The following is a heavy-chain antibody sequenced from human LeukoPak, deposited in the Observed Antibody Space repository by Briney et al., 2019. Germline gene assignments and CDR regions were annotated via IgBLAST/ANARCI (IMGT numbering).Heavy chain of an antibody. CDR3: ARLASIAAAGTLPDD. CDR1: GGSISSYY. Sequence: SETLSLTCTVSGGSISSYYWSWIRQPPGKGLEWIGYIYYSGSTNYNPSLKSRVTISVDTSKNQFSLKLSSVTAADTAVYYCARLASIAAAGTLPDDWGQGTLVTVSS. J-gene: IGHJ4*02. CDR2: IYYSGST. V-gene: IGHV4-59*08. D-gene: IGHD6-13*01.